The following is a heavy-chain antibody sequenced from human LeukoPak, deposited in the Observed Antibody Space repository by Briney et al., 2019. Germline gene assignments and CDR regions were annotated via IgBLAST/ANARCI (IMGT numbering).Heavy chain of an antibody. Sequence: GGSLRLSCTASGFTFSSYNMNWVRQAPGKGLEWVSSISSSSSYIYYGDSAKGRFTISRDNAKNSLFLQMNSLRAEDTAVYYCVKDMGDYAHGNYYGMDVWGQGTTVTVSS. CDR1: GFTFSSYN. CDR2: ISSSSSYI. CDR3: VKDMGDYAHGNYYGMDV. D-gene: IGHD4-17*01. J-gene: IGHJ6*02. V-gene: IGHV3-21*01.